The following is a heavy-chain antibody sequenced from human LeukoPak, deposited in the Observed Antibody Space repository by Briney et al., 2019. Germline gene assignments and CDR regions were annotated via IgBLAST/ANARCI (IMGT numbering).Heavy chain of an antibody. Sequence: SETLSLTCTVPGGSISSSSYYWGWIRQPPGKGLEWIGEINHSGSTNYNPSLKSRVTISVDTSKNQFSLKLSSVTAADTAVYYCARGITMSYWGQGTLVTVSS. CDR1: GGSISSSSYY. V-gene: IGHV4-39*07. CDR3: ARGITMSY. CDR2: INHSGST. D-gene: IGHD3-22*01. J-gene: IGHJ4*02.